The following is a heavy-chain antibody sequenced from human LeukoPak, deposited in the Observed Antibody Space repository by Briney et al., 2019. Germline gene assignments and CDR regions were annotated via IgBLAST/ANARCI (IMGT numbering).Heavy chain of an antibody. V-gene: IGHV4-59*01. CDR1: GGSISTYY. J-gene: IGHJ4*02. D-gene: IGHD6-13*01. CDR3: ARDIGGYSSQLDY. CDR2: IYYSGST. Sequence: SETLSLTCVVSGGSISTYYLSWIRQPPGKGLEWIGYIYYSGSTNYNPSLKSRVTISVDTSKNHFSLKLRSVTAADTTVYYCARDIGGYSSQLDYWGQGNLVTVSS.